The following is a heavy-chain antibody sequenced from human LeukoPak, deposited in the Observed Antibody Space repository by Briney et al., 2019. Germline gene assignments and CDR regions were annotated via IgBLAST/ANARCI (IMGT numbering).Heavy chain of an antibody. CDR1: GYTFTGYY. CDR3: ARCEGTILRYFDWLSMDV. CDR2: INPNSGGT. Sequence: ASVKVSCKASGYTFTGYYMHWVRQAPGQGLEWMGWINPNSGGTNYAQKFQVRGTMTRDTSISTAYMELSRLRSDDTAVYYCARCEGTILRYFDWLSMDVWGKGTTVTISS. D-gene: IGHD3-9*01. V-gene: IGHV1-2*02. J-gene: IGHJ6*03.